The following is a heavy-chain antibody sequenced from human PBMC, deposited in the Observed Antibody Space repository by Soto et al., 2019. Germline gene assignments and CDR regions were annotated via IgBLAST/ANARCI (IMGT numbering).Heavy chain of an antibody. CDR1: GYSISRGYY. J-gene: IGHJ1*01. V-gene: IGHV4-38-2*01. Sequence: SETLSLTCAVSGYSISRGYYWGWIRQPPGKGLEWIGSIYHSGNTYYNPSLKSRVIVSVDTSKNQFSLNLSSVTAADTAVYYCARASGDDYESTEYFQLWGRGTLVTVSS. D-gene: IGHD4-17*01. CDR3: ARASGDDYESTEYFQL. CDR2: IYHSGNT.